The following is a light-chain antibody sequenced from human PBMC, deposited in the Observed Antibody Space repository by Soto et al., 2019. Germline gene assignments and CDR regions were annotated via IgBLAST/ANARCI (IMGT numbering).Light chain of an antibody. J-gene: IGKJ1*01. CDR1: QSVSGRY. Sequence: EIVLTQSPGTLSLSPGERATLSCRASQSVSGRYLAWYQQKPGQAPRPLIYGASSRASGIPDRFSGSGSGTDFTLTISRLEPEDFAVYYCQQYGSTPCTFGQGTKVEIK. CDR2: GAS. CDR3: QQYGSTPCT. V-gene: IGKV3-20*01.